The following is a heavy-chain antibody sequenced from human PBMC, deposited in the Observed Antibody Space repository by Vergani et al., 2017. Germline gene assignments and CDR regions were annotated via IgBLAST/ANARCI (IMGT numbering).Heavy chain of an antibody. Sequence: QVQLVESGGGVVQPGRSLRLSCAASGFTFSSYGMHWVRQAPGKGLEWVAVISYDGSNKYYADSVKGRFTISRDNSKNTLYLQMNSLRAEDTAVYYCAKDHSYGDYYFDYWGQGTLVTVSS. D-gene: IGHD4-17*01. J-gene: IGHJ4*02. CDR1: GFTFSSYG. CDR2: ISYDGSNK. V-gene: IGHV3-30*18. CDR3: AKDHSYGDYYFDY.